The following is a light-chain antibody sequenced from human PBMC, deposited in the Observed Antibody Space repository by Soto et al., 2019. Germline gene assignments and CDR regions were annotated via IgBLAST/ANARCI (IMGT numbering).Light chain of an antibody. CDR3: QQRTNWRFT. CDR1: QSVSSY. Sequence: SLSPGERATLSCRASQSVSSYLAWYQQKPGQAPRLLIYDASNRATGIRARFSGSGSRTDFTLTTSSLEPEDLAVYYCQQRTNWRFTFGPGTKVDIK. V-gene: IGKV3-11*01. J-gene: IGKJ3*01. CDR2: DAS.